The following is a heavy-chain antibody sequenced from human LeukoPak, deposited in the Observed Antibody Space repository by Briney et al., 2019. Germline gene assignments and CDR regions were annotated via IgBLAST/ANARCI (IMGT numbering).Heavy chain of an antibody. Sequence: SETLSLTCTVSGGSIGGYYWSWIRRPPGKGLEGIRYIYYSGSTKYNPSLKSRVTISVDTSRTQFSLKVSSVTAADTAVYYCAREGTSSHRLDVWGQGTTVTVSS. J-gene: IGHJ6*02. CDR3: AREGTSSHRLDV. CDR2: IYYSGST. V-gene: IGHV4-59*01. CDR1: GGSIGGYY. D-gene: IGHD2-2*01.